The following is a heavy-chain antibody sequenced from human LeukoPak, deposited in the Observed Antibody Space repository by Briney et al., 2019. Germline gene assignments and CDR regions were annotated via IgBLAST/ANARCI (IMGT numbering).Heavy chain of an antibody. J-gene: IGHJ3*02. CDR2: IYHSGST. D-gene: IGHD4-23*01. CDR1: GYSISSGYY. Sequence: PSETLSLTCAVSGYSISSGYYWGWIRQPPGKGLEWIASIYHSGSTYYNPSLKSRITISVDTSKNQFSLRLNSVTAADTAVYYCARVGGQGTSYLEAFDIWGHGTMVTVSS. CDR3: ARVGGQGTSYLEAFDI. V-gene: IGHV4-38-2*01.